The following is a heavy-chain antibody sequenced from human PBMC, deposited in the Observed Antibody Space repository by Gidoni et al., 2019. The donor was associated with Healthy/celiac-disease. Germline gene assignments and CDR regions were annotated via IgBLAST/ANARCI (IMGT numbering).Heavy chain of an antibody. V-gene: IGHV4-59*01. CDR1: GGSISSYY. CDR2: IYYSGST. J-gene: IGHJ4*02. Sequence: QVQLQESGPGLVKPSETLSLTCPVSGGSISSYYWSWIRQPPGKGLEWIGYIYYSGSTNYNPSLKSRVTISVDTSKNQFSLKLSSVTAADTAVYYCARWYYDFWSGFYYFDYWGQGTLVTVSS. D-gene: IGHD3-3*01. CDR3: ARWYYDFWSGFYYFDY.